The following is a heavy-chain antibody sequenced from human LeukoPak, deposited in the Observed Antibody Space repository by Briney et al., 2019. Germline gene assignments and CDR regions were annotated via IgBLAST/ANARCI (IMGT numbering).Heavy chain of an antibody. CDR3: ARDISTVVTPGYFDY. CDR1: GGTFNSYA. D-gene: IGHD4-23*01. CDR2: IIPIFGIA. Sequence: ASVKVSCKAPGGTFNSYAISWVRQAPGQGLECMGGIIPIFGIANYAQNFQGRVTITTDESTSTAYMELSSLRSEDTAVYYCARDISTVVTPGYFDYWGQGTLVTVSS. J-gene: IGHJ4*02. V-gene: IGHV1-69*05.